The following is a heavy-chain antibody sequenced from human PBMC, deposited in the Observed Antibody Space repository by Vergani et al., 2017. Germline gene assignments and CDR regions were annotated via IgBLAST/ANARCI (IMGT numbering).Heavy chain of an antibody. CDR1: GYSISSGYY. Sequence: QVQLQESGPGLVKPSETLSLTCAVSGYSISSGYYWGWIRQPPGKGLEWIGYIYTSGSTNYNPSLKSRVTISVDTSKNQVSLKLSSVTAADTAVYYCARQTLGYCSGGSCYPAGSAFDIWGQGTMVTVSS. V-gene: IGHV4-38-2*01. J-gene: IGHJ3*02. D-gene: IGHD2-15*01. CDR2: IYTSGST. CDR3: ARQTLGYCSGGSCYPAGSAFDI.